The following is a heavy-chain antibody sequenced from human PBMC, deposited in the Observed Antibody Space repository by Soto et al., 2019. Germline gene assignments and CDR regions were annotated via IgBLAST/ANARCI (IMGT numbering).Heavy chain of an antibody. CDR1: GYTFSNYG. V-gene: IGHV1-18*01. CDR3: ARVVPGAEAWFGP. D-gene: IGHD2-2*01. Sequence: ASVKVSCKTSGYTFSNYGITWLRQAPGQPLEWLGWISLYSDGTNYAQKFQGRVSMTTDTSTTTAYMELRSLRSDDTAVYYCARVVPGAEAWFGPWGQGTLVTVSS. CDR2: ISLYSDGT. J-gene: IGHJ5*02.